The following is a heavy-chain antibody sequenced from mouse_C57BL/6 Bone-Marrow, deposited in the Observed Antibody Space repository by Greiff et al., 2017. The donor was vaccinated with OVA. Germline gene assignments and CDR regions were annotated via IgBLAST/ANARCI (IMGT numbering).Heavy chain of an antibody. J-gene: IGHJ4*01. D-gene: IGHD2-4*01. CDR2: IWRGGST. CDR3: AKNGMIRGAMDY. CDR1: GFSLTSYG. V-gene: IGHV2-5*01. Sequence: VQVVESGPGLVQPSQSLSITCTVSGFSLTSYGVHWVRQSPGKGLEWLGVIWRGGSTDYNAAFMSRLSITKDNSKSQVFFKMNSLQADDTAIYYCAKNGMIRGAMDYWGQGTSVTVSS.